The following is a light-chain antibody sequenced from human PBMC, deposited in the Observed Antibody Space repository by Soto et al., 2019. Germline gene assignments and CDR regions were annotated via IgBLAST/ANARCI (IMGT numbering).Light chain of an antibody. CDR1: SSNIGAGYD. J-gene: IGLJ1*01. V-gene: IGLV1-40*01. CDR2: GNS. CDR3: CSYGGSGIPYV. Sequence: QAVLTQPPSVSGAPGQRVTISCTGSSSNIGAGYDVHWYQQLPGTAPKLLIYGNSNRPSGVPDRFSGSKSGTSASLAITGLQAEDEADYYCCSYGGSGIPYVFGTGTKLTVL.